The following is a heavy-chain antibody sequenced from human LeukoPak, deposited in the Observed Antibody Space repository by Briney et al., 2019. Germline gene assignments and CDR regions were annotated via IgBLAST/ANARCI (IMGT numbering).Heavy chain of an antibody. V-gene: IGHV4-61*02. J-gene: IGHJ4*02. CDR3: ARVGEQHHIDY. Sequence: SQTLSLTCTVSGGSISSGNYYWSWIRQPAGKGLEWIGRIYTSGSTNYNPSLKSRVTISVDTSKNQFSLKLSSVTAADTAVYYCARVGEQHHIDYWGQGTLVTVSS. D-gene: IGHD6-13*01. CDR1: GGSISSGNYY. CDR2: IYTSGST.